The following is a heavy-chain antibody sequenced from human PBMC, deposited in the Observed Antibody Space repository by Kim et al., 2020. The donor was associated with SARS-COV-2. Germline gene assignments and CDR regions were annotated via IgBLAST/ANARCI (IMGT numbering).Heavy chain of an antibody. CDR2: IKPDGSET. CDR3: ARLSITEGVDY. D-gene: IGHD6-6*01. CDR1: GLAFNNNW. Sequence: GGSLRLSCAASGLAFNNNWMSWLRQTPGKGPEWVAHIKPDGSETYYGDSVKGRFTISRDNTKNSLFLQMNGLKVEDTAVYHCARLSITEGVDYWGQGTL. J-gene: IGHJ4*02. V-gene: IGHV3-7*01.